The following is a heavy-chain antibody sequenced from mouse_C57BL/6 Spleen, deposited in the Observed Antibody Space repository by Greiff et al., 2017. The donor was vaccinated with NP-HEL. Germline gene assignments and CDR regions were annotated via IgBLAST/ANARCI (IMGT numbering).Heavy chain of an antibody. CDR2: INPNNGGT. CDR1: GYTFTNYW. V-gene: IGHV1-53*01. Sequence: QVQLQQPGPELVKPGASVKMSCKASGYTFTNYWMHWVKQRPGQGLEWIGNINPNNGGTNYNQKFKGKATLTVDKSSSTAYMELRSLTSEDSAVYYCARGSIDCYGYFDVWGKGTTLTVSS. D-gene: IGHD2-4*01. J-gene: IGHJ1*03. CDR3: ARGSIDCYGYFDV.